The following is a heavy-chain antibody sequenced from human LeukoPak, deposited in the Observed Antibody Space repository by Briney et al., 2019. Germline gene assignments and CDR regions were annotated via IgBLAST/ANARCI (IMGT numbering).Heavy chain of an antibody. V-gene: IGHV3-21*04. D-gene: IGHD3-22*01. CDR1: GFTFSAYS. Sequence: GGSLRLSCTASGFTFSAYSMSWVRQAPGKGLEWVSSISDNSYWIYYADSVEGRFIISRDNAKNSLYLLMNSLRAEDTAVYYCAKASGPYYYGPTGYVDDWGQGTLVTVSS. CDR2: ISDNSYWI. J-gene: IGHJ4*02. CDR3: AKASGPYYYGPTGYVDD.